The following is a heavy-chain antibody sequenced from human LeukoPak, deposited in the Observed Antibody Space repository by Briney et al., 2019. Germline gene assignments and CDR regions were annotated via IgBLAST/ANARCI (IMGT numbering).Heavy chain of an antibody. CDR3: AREWYGSGSSITDY. CDR2: IYYSGST. Sequence: ETLSLTCTVSGGSISSYYWGWIRQPPGKGLEWIGSIYYSGSTYYNPSLKSRVTISVDTSKNQFSLKLSSVTAADTAVYYCAREWYGSGSSITDYWGQGTLVTVSS. V-gene: IGHV4-39*07. D-gene: IGHD3-10*01. CDR1: GGSISSYY. J-gene: IGHJ4*02.